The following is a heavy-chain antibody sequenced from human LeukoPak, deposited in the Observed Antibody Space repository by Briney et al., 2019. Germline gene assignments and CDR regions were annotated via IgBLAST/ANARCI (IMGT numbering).Heavy chain of an antibody. V-gene: IGHV3-33*01. Sequence: PGRSLRLSCAASGFTFSSYGMHWVRQAPGKGLEWVAVIWYDGSNKYSADSVKGRFTISRDNSKNTLYLQMNSLRAEDTAVYYCARAGVSTFGVDYWGQGTLVTVSS. CDR2: IWYDGSNK. J-gene: IGHJ4*02. CDR1: GFTFSSYG. CDR3: ARAGVSTFGVDY. D-gene: IGHD3-16*01.